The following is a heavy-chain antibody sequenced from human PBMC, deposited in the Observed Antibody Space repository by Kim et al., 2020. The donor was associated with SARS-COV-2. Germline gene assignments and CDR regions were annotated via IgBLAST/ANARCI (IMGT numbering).Heavy chain of an antibody. J-gene: IGHJ4*02. D-gene: IGHD3-9*01. V-gene: IGHV1-69*13. CDR3: ARGAIPYYDILGPGYYFDY. CDR2: IIPIFGTA. CDR1: GGTFSSYA. Sequence: SVKVSCKASGGTFSSYAISWVRQAPGQGLEWMGGIIPIFGTANYAQKFQGRVTITADESTSTAYMELSSLRSEDTAVYYCARGAIPYYDILGPGYYFDYWGQGTLVTVSS.